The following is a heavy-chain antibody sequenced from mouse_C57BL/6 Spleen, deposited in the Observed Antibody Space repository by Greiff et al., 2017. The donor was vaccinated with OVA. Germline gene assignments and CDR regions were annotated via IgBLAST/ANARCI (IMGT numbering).Heavy chain of an antibody. D-gene: IGHD2-3*01. Sequence: EVQLQESGPELVKPGASVKIPCKASGYTFTDYNMDWVKQSHGKSLEWIGDINPNNGGTIYNQKFKGKATLTVDKSSSTAYMELRSLTSEDTAVYYCANGDDPHWYFDVWGTGTTVTVSS. V-gene: IGHV1-18*01. CDR2: INPNNGGT. CDR1: GYTFTDYN. J-gene: IGHJ1*03. CDR3: ANGDDPHWYFDV.